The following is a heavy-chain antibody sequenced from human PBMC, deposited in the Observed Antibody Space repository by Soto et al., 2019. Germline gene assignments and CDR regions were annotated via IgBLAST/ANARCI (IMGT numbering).Heavy chain of an antibody. CDR1: GYTFSITY. J-gene: IGHJ6*02. CDR3: ARGYCSGGNCYNGLDV. CDR2: VYPSGGGT. D-gene: IGHD2-15*01. V-gene: IGHV1-46*01. Sequence: QVQLVQSGAEVRKPGASVRVSCKAAGYTFSITYLHWLRQAPGQGLEWLGLVYPSGGGTNYKESFKGRLNKTRDTSTSTVYMDLSRLTSEDKAIYYCARGYCSGGNCYNGLDVWGQGTTVTVSS.